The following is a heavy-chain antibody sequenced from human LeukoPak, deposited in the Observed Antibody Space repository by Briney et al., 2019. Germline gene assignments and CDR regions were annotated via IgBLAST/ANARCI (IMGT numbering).Heavy chain of an antibody. CDR2: IYYSGST. Sequence: SETLSLTCTVSGGSISSYYWSWIRQPPGKGLEWIGYIYYSGSTNYNTSLKSRVTISVDTSKNQFSLKLSSVTAADTAVYYCARDRYSSSSGGWFDPWGQGTLVTVSS. CDR1: GGSISSYY. D-gene: IGHD6-6*01. V-gene: IGHV4-59*01. CDR3: ARDRYSSSSGGWFDP. J-gene: IGHJ5*02.